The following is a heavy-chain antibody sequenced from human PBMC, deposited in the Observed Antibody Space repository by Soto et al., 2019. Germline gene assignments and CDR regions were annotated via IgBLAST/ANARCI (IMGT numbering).Heavy chain of an antibody. CDR3: ARGVLSSGWYGLLVGKFDV. J-gene: IGHJ3*01. Sequence: SETLSRTCTVSWGSISSYYWSWIRQPSWEGLEWVGRIYTSGSTNYNPSLKSRVTMSVDTSKNQFSLKLRPVTAADTAVYYCARGVLSSGWYGLLVGKFDVWGQGTMVTLSS. V-gene: IGHV4-4*07. CDR2: IYTSGST. CDR1: WGSISSYY. D-gene: IGHD6-19*01.